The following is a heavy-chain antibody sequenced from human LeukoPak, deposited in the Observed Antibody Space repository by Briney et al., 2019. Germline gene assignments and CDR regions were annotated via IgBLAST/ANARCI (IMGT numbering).Heavy chain of an antibody. CDR3: ASGTVGNYALDY. V-gene: IGHV3-21*01. CDR1: GLTFSRYK. CDR2: IGTSSNNI. D-gene: IGHD1-7*01. Sequence: GGSLRLSCAASGLTFSRYKMNWVRQAPGKGLEWVSSIGTSSNNIYYTNSVKGRFTISRDNAKNSLYLQVDSLRVEDTAVYFCASGTVGNYALDYWGQGTLVTVSS. J-gene: IGHJ4*02.